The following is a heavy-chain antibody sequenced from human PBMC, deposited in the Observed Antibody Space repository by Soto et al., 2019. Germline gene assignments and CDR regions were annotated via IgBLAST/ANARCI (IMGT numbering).Heavy chain of an antibody. D-gene: IGHD2-2*01. CDR1: GGSISSGGYS. J-gene: IGHJ5*02. CDR3: ARVPDR. CDR2: IYHSGST. V-gene: IGHV4-30-2*01. Sequence: SETLSLTCAVSGGSISSGGYSWSWIRQPPGKGLEWIGCIYHSGSTYYNPSLKSRVTISIDRSKNQFSLKLSSVTAADTAVYYCARVPDRWGQGTLVTVSS.